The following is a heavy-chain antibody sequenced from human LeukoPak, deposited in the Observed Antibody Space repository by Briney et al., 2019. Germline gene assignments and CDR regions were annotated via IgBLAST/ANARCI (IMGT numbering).Heavy chain of an antibody. CDR3: ARGPLGDP. Sequence: ASVKVSCKVSGYTLTELSIHWVRQAPGKGLEWMGGFDPEVGETIYAQKFQGRVTMTDDTSTDTAYMEVSSLTSEDTAVYYCARGPLGDPWGQGTLVTVSS. D-gene: IGHD7-27*01. CDR1: GYTLTELS. V-gene: IGHV1-24*01. J-gene: IGHJ5*02. CDR2: FDPEVGET.